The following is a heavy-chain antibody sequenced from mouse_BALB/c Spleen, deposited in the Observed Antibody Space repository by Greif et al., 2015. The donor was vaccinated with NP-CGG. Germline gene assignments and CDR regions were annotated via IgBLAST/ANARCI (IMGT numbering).Heavy chain of an antibody. J-gene: IGHJ3*01. Sequence: EVKLVESGAELVKPGASVKLSCTASGFNIKDTYMHWVKQRPEQGLEWIGRIDPANGNTKYDPKFQGKATITADTSSNTAYLQLSSLTSEDTAVYYCAPAGVGGAWFAYWGQGTLVTVSA. CDR2: IDPANGNT. D-gene: IGHD1-1*01. V-gene: IGHV14-3*02. CDR3: APAGVGGAWFAY. CDR1: GFNIKDTY.